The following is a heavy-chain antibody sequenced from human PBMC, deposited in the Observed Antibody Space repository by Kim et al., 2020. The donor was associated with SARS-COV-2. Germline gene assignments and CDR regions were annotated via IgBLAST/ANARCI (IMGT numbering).Heavy chain of an antibody. CDR1: GFSCGDYA. Sequence: GGSLRLSCTASGFSCGDYAVSWFCRAPGKGLECISSIRSKIYGGAPEYAASLKDRFTISRDDSKSVAYLQMNSLKPEDAGVYYCNRSSSWGTMDYWCQG. D-gene: IGHD1-1*01. CDR3: NRSSSWGTMDY. V-gene: IGHV3-49*03. CDR2: IRSKIYGGAP. J-gene: IGHJ4*02.